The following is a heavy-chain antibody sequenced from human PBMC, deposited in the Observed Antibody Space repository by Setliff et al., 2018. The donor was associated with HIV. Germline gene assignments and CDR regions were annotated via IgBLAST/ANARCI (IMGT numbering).Heavy chain of an antibody. CDR2: IYPGDSDI. CDR1: GYSFTSYW. D-gene: IGHD6-19*01. V-gene: IGHV5-51*01. Sequence: GESLKISCKTSGYSFTSYWIAWVRQMPGKGLECMGIIYPGDSDIIYSPSFQGQVTISADKSITTAYLQWSSLKASDTAIYYCVRHRSAVAGTRIGYCYYMDVWGKGTTVTVSS. J-gene: IGHJ6*03. CDR3: VRHRSAVAGTRIGYCYYMDV.